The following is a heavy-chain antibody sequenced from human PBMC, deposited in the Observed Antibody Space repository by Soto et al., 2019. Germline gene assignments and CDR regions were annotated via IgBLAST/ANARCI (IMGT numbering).Heavy chain of an antibody. Sequence: EVHLVESGGGLVQPGGSLRLSCVASGFTFSSSEMYWVRQAPGKGLEWVSYIHPAGQPIFYADSVKGRFTISRDNAKNSLYLQMNSLRAEDTAVYYCASRGSGWGQGTMVTVSS. CDR3: ASRGSG. J-gene: IGHJ3*01. CDR1: GFTFSSSE. CDR2: IHPAGQPI. D-gene: IGHD1-26*01. V-gene: IGHV3-48*03.